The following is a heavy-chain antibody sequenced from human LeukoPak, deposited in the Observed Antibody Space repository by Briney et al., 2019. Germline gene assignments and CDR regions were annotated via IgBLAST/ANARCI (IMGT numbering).Heavy chain of an antibody. J-gene: IGHJ3*02. D-gene: IGHD7-27*01. CDR2: IEGDGSAK. CDR3: ARDPGWGAYDI. Sequence: GGSLRLSCAASAFTFSRYWMSWVRQASGKGLECVANIEGDGSAKNYVDSVKGRFTISRDNAENSLYLQMDSLRVEDTAIYYCARDPGWGAYDIWGQGAMVTVSS. V-gene: IGHV3-7*01. CDR1: AFTFSRYW.